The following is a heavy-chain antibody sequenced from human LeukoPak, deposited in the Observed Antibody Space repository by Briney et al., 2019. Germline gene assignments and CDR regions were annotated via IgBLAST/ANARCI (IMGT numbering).Heavy chain of an antibody. CDR3: AKGSGSYYKVPFDY. CDR2: IYPGDSET. Sequence: GESLRISCKGSGYNFSRYWIGWVRQMAGKGLEWMGIIYPGDSETRYSPSFRGQVTISADKSINTAYLQWSSLKASDTAMYYCAKGSGSYYKVPFDYWGQGTLVTVSS. CDR1: GYNFSRYW. D-gene: IGHD3-10*01. J-gene: IGHJ4*02. V-gene: IGHV5-51*01.